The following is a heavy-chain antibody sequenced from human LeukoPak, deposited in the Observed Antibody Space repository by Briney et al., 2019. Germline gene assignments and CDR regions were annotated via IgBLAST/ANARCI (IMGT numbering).Heavy chain of an antibody. CDR1: GFTFTSSA. D-gene: IGHD2-15*01. CDR2: IVVGSGNT. J-gene: IGHJ4*02. V-gene: IGHV1-58*02. CDR3: AAGWVCSGGSCYYYFDY. Sequence: SVKVSCKASGFTFTSSAMQWVRQARGQRLEWVGWIVVGSGNTNYAQKFQERVTITRDMSTSTAYMELSSLRSEDTAVYYCAAGWVCSGGSCYYYFDYWGQGTLVTVSS.